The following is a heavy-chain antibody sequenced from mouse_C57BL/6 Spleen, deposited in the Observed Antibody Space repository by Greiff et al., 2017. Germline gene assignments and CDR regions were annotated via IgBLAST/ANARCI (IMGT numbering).Heavy chain of an antibody. D-gene: IGHD2-5*01. J-gene: IGHJ1*03. V-gene: IGHV3-6*01. CDR1: GYSITSGYY. Sequence: VQLKQSGPGLVKPSQSLSLTCSVTGYSITSGYYWNWIRQFPGNKLEWMGYISYDGSNNYNPSLKTRISITRDTSKNQFFLKLNSVTTEDTATYYGAREAYYSNYVRYFDVWSTGTTVTVSS. CDR2: ISYDGSN. CDR3: AREAYYSNYVRYFDV.